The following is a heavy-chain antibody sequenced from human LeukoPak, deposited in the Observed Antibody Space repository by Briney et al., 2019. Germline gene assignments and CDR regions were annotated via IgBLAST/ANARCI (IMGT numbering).Heavy chain of an antibody. Sequence: PGGSLRLSCAASGFTFSSYGMHWVRQAPGKGLEWVAVISYDGSNKYYADSVKGRFTISRDNSKNTLYLQMNSLRAEDTAVYYCAKTWYNWNDLGDYWGQGTLVTVSS. V-gene: IGHV3-30*18. J-gene: IGHJ4*02. CDR2: ISYDGSNK. CDR1: GFTFSSYG. D-gene: IGHD1-20*01. CDR3: AKTWYNWNDLGDY.